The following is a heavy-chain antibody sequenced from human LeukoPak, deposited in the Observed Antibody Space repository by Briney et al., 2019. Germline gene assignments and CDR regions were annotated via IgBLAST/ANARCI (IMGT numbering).Heavy chain of an antibody. V-gene: IGHV1-46*01. CDR1: GYTFTSYY. CDR2: INPSGGST. J-gene: IGHJ3*02. CDR3: ARDYLTGNAFDI. D-gene: IGHD7-27*01. Sequence: APVKVSCKASGYTFTSYYMHWVRQAPGQGLEWMGIINPSGGSTSYAQKFQGRVTMTRDMSTSTVYMELSSLRSEDTAVYYCARDYLTGNAFDIWGQGTMVTVSS.